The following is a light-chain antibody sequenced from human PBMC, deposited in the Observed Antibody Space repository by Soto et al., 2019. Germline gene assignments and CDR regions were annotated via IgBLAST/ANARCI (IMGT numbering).Light chain of an antibody. CDR2: EDS. Sequence: QSALTQPASVSGSPGQSITISCTGTSSDVGSYSLVSRYQQHPGKAPKLMIYEDSKRPSGISNRFSGSKSGNTASLTISGLQAEDEADYYCCSYAGSSAHVVFGGGTKVTVL. CDR3: CSYAGSSAHVV. V-gene: IGLV2-23*01. J-gene: IGLJ2*01. CDR1: SSDVGSYSL.